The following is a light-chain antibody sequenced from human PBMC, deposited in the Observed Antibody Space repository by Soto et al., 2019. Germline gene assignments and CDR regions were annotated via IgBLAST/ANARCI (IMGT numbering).Light chain of an antibody. CDR1: QSISIY. CDR3: QQYGNSPIT. V-gene: IGKV1-39*02. J-gene: IGKJ5*01. Sequence: GDRGTITCRASQSISIYLNWYQLKPGKAPNLLMYGASYLKSGVPDRFSGSGSGTDFTLTISRLEPEDFAVYYCQQYGNSPITFGQGTRLEI. CDR2: GAS.